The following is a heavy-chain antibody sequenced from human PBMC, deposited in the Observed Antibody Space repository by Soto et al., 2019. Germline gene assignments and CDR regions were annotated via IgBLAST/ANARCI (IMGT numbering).Heavy chain of an antibody. CDR3: AKASGSYPRLFDY. D-gene: IGHD1-26*01. J-gene: IGHJ4*02. V-gene: IGHV3-9*01. CDR2: TGWNSGNI. CDR1: GVTWDNYR. Sequence: ILSCEVTGVTWDNYRMLWFRHAPVKGLEWVSGTGWNSGNIGYSDSLKGRFTISRDNAKNSLYLQMNSLRPEDTALYYCAKASGSYPRLFDYWGQGILVTVSS.